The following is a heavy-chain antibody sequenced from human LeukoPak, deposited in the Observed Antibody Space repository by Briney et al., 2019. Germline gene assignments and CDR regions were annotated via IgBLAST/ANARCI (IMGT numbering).Heavy chain of an antibody. J-gene: IGHJ5*02. CDR2: IWYDGSNK. D-gene: IGHD4-17*01. V-gene: IGHV3-33*08. CDR3: ARDGTVTAGPFDP. Sequence: PGGSLRLSCAAPRFTFSSYEMNWVRQAPGKGLEWVAFIWYDGSNKYYTDSVKGRFTISRDNSKNTLYLQMNSLTAEDTAVYYCARDGTVTAGPFDPWGGGTLVTVSS. CDR1: RFTFSSYE.